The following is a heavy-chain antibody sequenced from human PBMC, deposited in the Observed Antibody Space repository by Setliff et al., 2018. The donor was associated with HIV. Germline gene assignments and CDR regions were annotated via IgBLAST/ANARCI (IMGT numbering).Heavy chain of an antibody. D-gene: IGHD3-3*01. CDR3: VKDVLKFWSGSGALDF. J-gene: IGHJ4*02. CDR2: IWYDASKK. V-gene: IGHV3-33*06. Sequence: GGSLRLSCAASGFTFNSYGMHWVRQAPGKGLEWVALIWYDASKKEYAESVKGRFNILRDDSKKTVDLQMNSLRADDTAVYYCVKDVLKFWSGSGALDFWGPGTLVTVSS. CDR1: GFTFNSYG.